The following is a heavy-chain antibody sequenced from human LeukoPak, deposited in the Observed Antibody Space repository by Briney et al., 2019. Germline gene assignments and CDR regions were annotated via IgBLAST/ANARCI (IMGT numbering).Heavy chain of an antibody. CDR3: ARNGILTGDPRPLYWYFDL. Sequence: PSETLSLTCTVSGGPISSYYWSWIRQPAGKGLEWIGRIYTSGSTNYNPSLKSRVTMSVDTSKNQFSLKLSSVTAADTAVYYCARNGILTGDPRPLYWYFDLWGRGTLVTVSS. CDR1: GGPISSYY. V-gene: IGHV4-4*07. CDR2: IYTSGST. J-gene: IGHJ2*01. D-gene: IGHD7-27*01.